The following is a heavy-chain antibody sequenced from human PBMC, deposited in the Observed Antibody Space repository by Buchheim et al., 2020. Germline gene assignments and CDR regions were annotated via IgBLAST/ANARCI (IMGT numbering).Heavy chain of an antibody. Sequence: EVQLVESGGGLVQPGGSLRLACAASGFTFSSYWMHWVRQGPGKGLVWVSRINSDGSSTSYADSVKGRFTISRDNAKNTMSLKMNSLGGEDTDVYYCVREVGTTIDYGGRGTL. CDR2: INSDGSST. J-gene: IGHJ4*02. D-gene: IGHD1-14*01. CDR1: GFTFSSYW. CDR3: VREVGTTIDY. V-gene: IGHV3-74*01.